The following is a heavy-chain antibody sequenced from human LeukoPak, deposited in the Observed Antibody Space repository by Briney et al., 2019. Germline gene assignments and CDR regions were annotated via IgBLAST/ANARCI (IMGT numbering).Heavy chain of an antibody. CDR2: ITKNGDST. V-gene: IGHV3-23*01. J-gene: IGHJ4*02. CDR1: AFIFNNYA. D-gene: IGHD1-26*01. Sequence: GGSLRLSCAASAFIFNNYAMSWVRQAPGKGLEWVSAITKNGDSTYYADSVKGRFTISRDNSKNTLYLQMNSLRVGDTAIYYCAKDSESGSYYHTFWGQGTLVTVSS. CDR3: AKDSESGSYYHTF.